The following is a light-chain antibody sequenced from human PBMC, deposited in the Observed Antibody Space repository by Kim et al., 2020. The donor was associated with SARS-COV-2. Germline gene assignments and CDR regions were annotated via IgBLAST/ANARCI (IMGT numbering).Light chain of an antibody. CDR3: QQSFSTPLT. CDR2: DAS. CDR1: QSISTC. V-gene: IGKV1-39*01. Sequence: AASVGDRVSITRRASQSISTCLNWYQQKPGKATKLLIYDASTLQSGVPSRFGGRGSGTDFTLTISSLQPEDFATYYCQQSFSTPLTFGGGTK. J-gene: IGKJ4*01.